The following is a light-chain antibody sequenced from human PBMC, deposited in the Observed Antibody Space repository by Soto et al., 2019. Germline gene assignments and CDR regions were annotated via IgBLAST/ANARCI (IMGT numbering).Light chain of an antibody. Sequence: ENVLTQSPATLSLSPGERATLSCRASQSVSSYLAWYQQKPGQAPRLLIYDASTRATDIPARFSGSGSGTDFTLSISSLEPEDFAVYYCQHRSNWPPLTFGGGTKVEIK. CDR1: QSVSSY. CDR2: DAS. J-gene: IGKJ4*01. CDR3: QHRSNWPPLT. V-gene: IGKV3-11*01.